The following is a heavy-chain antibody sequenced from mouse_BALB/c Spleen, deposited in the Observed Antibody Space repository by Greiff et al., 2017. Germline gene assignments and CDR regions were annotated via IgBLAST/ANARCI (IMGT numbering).Heavy chain of an antibody. CDR1: GYTFTSYW. CDR2: INPSNGRT. D-gene: IGHD2-1*01. J-gene: IGHJ4*01. CDR3: ARERGKRDAMDY. Sequence: VQLQQPGAELVKPGASVKLSCKASGYTFTSYWMHWVKQRPGQGLEWIGEINPSNGRTNYNEKFKSKATLTVDKSSSTAYMQLSSLTSEDSAVYCCARERGKRDAMDYWGQGTSVTVSS. V-gene: IGHV1S81*02.